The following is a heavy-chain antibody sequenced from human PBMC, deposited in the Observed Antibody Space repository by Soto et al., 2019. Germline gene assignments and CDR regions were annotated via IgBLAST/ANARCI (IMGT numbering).Heavy chain of an antibody. D-gene: IGHD2-2*01. J-gene: IGHJ5*02. CDR3: ARGSEDILVVSGAQWYNWFDP. CDR2: IIPILEIA. Sequence: QVQLVQSGAEVKKPGSSVKVSCKASGGTFSSYGLSWVRQAPGQGLEWMGGIIPILEIANYAQKFQGRVTIIADESTNTAYMELSSLTYEDTGVYYCARGSEDILVVSGAQWYNWFDPWGQGTLVTVSS. V-gene: IGHV1-69*01. CDR1: GGTFSSYG.